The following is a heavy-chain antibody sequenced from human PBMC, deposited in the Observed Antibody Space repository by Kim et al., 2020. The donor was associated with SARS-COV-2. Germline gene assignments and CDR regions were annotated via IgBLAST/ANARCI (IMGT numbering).Heavy chain of an antibody. V-gene: IGHV3-30*18. Sequence: GGSLRLSCVASGFNFTNCGMHWVRQAPGKGLEWVGIVSYGGRNTHYADSVKGRFAISRDNSKNTLYLQMTSLRTEDTARYFCVKEAAFTTVVLDYYFD. J-gene: IGHJ4*01. CDR3: VKEAAFTTVVLDYYFD. CDR1: GFNFTNCG. D-gene: IGHD4-17*01. CDR2: VSYGGRNT.